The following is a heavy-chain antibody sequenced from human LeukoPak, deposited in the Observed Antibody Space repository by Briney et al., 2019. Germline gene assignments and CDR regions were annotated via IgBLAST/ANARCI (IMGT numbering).Heavy chain of an antibody. CDR3: ARGSVYDSSTFDI. J-gene: IGHJ3*02. CDR1: GGSISSGGYS. D-gene: IGHD3-22*01. V-gene: IGHV4-30-2*01. Sequence: SQTLSLTCAVSGGSISSGGYSWGWIRQPPGKGLEFIGYIYHTGCTNYNPSLKSRVAISVDRSKNQFSLKLTSVTAADTAVYYCARGSVYDSSTFDIWGQGTMVTVSS. CDR2: IYHTGCT.